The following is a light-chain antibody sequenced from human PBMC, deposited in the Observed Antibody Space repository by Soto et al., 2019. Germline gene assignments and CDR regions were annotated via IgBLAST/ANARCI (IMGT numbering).Light chain of an antibody. CDR2: GAS. J-gene: IGKJ5*01. CDR3: QQYDNWPPT. V-gene: IGKV3-15*01. Sequence: EIVMTQSPATLSVSPGERATLSCRASQSLRSDLAWYQQKPGQAPRLLIYGASTRATDIPARFSGSGSGTEFTLTIGSLQSEDFAVYYCQQYDNWPPTFGQGTRLEIK. CDR1: QSLRSD.